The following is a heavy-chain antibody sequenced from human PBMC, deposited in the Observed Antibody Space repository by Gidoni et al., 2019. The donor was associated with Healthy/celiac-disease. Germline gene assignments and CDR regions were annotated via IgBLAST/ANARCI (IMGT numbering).Heavy chain of an antibody. D-gene: IGHD3-22*01. CDR1: GGSISSSSYY. Sequence: QLQLQESGPGLVKPSETLSLTCTVPGGSISSSSYYWGWIRQPPGKGLEWIGSIYYSGSTYYNPSLKSRVTISVDTSKNQFSLKLSSVTAADTAVYYCARGVVVITPFFDYWGQGTLVTVSS. V-gene: IGHV4-39*07. J-gene: IGHJ4*02. CDR2: IYYSGST. CDR3: ARGVVVITPFFDY.